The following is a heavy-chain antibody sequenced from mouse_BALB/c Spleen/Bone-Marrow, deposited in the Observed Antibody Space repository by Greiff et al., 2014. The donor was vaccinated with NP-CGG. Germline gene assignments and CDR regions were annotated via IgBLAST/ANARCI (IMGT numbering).Heavy chain of an antibody. CDR1: GFTFSSCA. CDR3: AAITTVAY. V-gene: IGHV5-6-5*01. CDR2: ISSGGTT. J-gene: IGHJ2*01. Sequence: DVQLQESGGGLVKPGGSLKLSCAASGFTFSSCALSWVRRTPEKRLEWIASISSGGTTYYQDSVKGRFTISRDNARNILYLQMGSLGSEDTAIFYCAAITTVAYWGQGTILTVTS. D-gene: IGHD1-1*01.